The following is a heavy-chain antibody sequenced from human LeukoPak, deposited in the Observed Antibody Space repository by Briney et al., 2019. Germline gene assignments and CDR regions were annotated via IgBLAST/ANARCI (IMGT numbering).Heavy chain of an antibody. CDR3: ARDRVVPAATPTWFDP. Sequence: GGSLRLSCAASGFTFSSYSMNWVRQAPGKGLEWVSYISSSTSTIYYADSVQGRFTISRDNAKNSLYLQMNSLRDEDTAVYYCARDRVVPAATPTWFDPWGQGTLVTVSS. J-gene: IGHJ5*02. CDR1: GFTFSSYS. D-gene: IGHD2-2*01. CDR2: ISSSTSTI. V-gene: IGHV3-48*02.